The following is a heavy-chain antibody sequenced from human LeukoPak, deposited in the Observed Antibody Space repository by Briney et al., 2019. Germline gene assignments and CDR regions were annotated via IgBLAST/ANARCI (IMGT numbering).Heavy chain of an antibody. D-gene: IGHD4-17*01. CDR2: IWYEGSNQ. J-gene: IGHJ4*02. CDR3: VKSGPDFGDLPSEYYFDF. CDR1: GFSFSSYA. Sequence: HPGGSLRLSCAAPGFSFSSYAMHWVRQAPGKGLEWVAVIWYEGSNQYYADSVRGRFTISRDNSKNTLHLQMNSLRAEDTAAYYCVKSGPDFGDLPSEYYFDFWGQGTLVTVSS. V-gene: IGHV3-33*06.